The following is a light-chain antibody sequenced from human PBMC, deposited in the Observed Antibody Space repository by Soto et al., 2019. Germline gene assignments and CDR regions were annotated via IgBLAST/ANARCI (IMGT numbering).Light chain of an antibody. CDR1: QSINIY. CDR2: GAS. Sequence: IQMTQSPSSLSASVGDRVTVTCRASQSINIYLNWYEQKPGKAPTLLIYGASSLQSGVPSRFSGGGSRTDFTLTISSLQPEDFATYYCQQSYRSPYTFGQGTKLEIK. J-gene: IGKJ2*01. CDR3: QQSYRSPYT. V-gene: IGKV1-39*01.